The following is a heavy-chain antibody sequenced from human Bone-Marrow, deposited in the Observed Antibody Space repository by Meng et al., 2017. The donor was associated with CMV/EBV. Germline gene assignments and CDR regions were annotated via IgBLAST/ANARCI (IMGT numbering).Heavy chain of an antibody. D-gene: IGHD3-3*01. J-gene: IGHJ3*02. Sequence: SNWWSWVRQPPGKGLEWIGQSYHSGSTNYNPSLKSRVPISVDKSKNQFSLKLSSVTAADTAVYYCARILRVTIFGVVTSHSSAFDIWGQGTMVTVSS. CDR1: SNW. CDR2: SYHSGST. CDR3: ARILRVTIFGVVTSHSSAFDI. V-gene: IGHV4-4*02.